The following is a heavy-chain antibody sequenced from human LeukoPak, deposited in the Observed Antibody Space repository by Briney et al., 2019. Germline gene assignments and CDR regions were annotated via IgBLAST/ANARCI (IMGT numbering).Heavy chain of an antibody. Sequence: GRSLRLSCTASGFTFGDYAMSWFRQAPGKGLEWVSSISSSSSYIYYADSVKGRFTISRDNAKNSLYLQMNSLRAEDTAVYHCASGGITVTGFEYWGQGTLVTVSS. J-gene: IGHJ4*02. CDR3: ASGGITVTGFEY. D-gene: IGHD4-17*01. CDR2: ISSSSSYI. CDR1: GFTFGDYA. V-gene: IGHV3-21*01.